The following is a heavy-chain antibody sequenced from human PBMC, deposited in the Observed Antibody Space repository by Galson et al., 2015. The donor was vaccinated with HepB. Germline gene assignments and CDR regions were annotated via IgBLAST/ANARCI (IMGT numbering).Heavy chain of an antibody. CDR1: GDSVGSNSAA. J-gene: IGHJ6*03. CDR3: ATWRMDV. CDR2: TYYTSKWNY. Sequence: CAISGDSVGSNSAAWNWIRHSPSRGLEWLGRTYYTSKWNYEYAASVRGRITINPDTSRNQFSLQLSSVTPEDTAIYYCATWRMDVWGKGTTVIVSS. V-gene: IGHV6-1*01.